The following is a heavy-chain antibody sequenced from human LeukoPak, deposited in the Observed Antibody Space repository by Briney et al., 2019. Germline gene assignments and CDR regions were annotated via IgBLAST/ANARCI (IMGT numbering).Heavy chain of an antibody. J-gene: IGHJ5*02. CDR1: GFTFRTYE. V-gene: IGHV3-48*03. CDR2: ISGGDPTV. CDR3: ARDKIGYYRWFDP. D-gene: IGHD1-26*01. Sequence: PGGSLRLSCVASGFTFRTYEMNWVRLAPGKGLEWVSYISGGDPTVYYADSVRGRFTISRDNAKNSLYLQMNSLRAEDTAVYYCARDKIGYYRWFDPWGQGTLVTVSS.